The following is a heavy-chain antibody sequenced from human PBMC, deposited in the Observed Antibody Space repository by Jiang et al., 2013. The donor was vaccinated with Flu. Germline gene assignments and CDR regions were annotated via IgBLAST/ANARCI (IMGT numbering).Heavy chain of an antibody. Sequence: GAEVKKPGASVKVSCKASGYTFTGYYMHWVRQAPGQGLEWMGWINPNSGGTNYAQKFQGRVTMTRDTSISTAYMELSRLRSDDTAVYYCARSSADEYYYGMDVWGQGTTVTVSS. CDR2: INPNSGGT. V-gene: IGHV1-2*02. CDR1: GYTFTGYY. CDR3: ARSSADEYYYGMDV. J-gene: IGHJ6*02.